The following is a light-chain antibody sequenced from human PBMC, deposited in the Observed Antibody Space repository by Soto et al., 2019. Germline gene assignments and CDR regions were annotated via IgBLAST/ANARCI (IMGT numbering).Light chain of an antibody. J-gene: IGLJ1*01. CDR3: LTYTMRNTLHYV. CDR1: TGDLAAFNY. Sequence: QSALTQPASVSGSPGQSITISCARTTGDLAAFNYVSWNQQYPGKAPKLILYEISKRPAGVSDRFSGFKSGNTASLTISGLRAEDEGLYFCLTYTMRNTLHYVFGPGTKLTVL. V-gene: IGLV2-14*01. CDR2: EIS.